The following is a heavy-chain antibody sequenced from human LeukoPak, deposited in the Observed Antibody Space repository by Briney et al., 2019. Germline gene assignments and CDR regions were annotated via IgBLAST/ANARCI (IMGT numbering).Heavy chain of an antibody. Sequence: PSETLSLTCTVSGGSISSYYWSWIRQPPGKGLEWIGYIYYSGSTNYNPSPKSRVTISVDTSKNQFSLKLSSVTAADTAVYYCARATPRYSSSWYYYFDYWGQGTLVTVSS. CDR3: ARATPRYSSSWYYYFDY. V-gene: IGHV4-59*01. CDR2: IYYSGST. D-gene: IGHD6-13*01. J-gene: IGHJ4*02. CDR1: GGSISSYY.